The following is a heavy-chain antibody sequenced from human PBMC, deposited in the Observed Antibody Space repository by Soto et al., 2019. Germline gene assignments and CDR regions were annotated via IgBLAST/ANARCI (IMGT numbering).Heavy chain of an antibody. CDR3: AKDGAGSWYGWYFDL. J-gene: IGHJ2*01. D-gene: IGHD6-13*01. CDR1: GFTFSSYA. CDR2: ISGSGGST. V-gene: IGHV3-23*01. Sequence: EVQLLESGGGLVQPGGSLRLSCAASGFTFSSYAMSWVRQAQGNGLEWVSAISGSGGSTYYATSVKGRFTISRDNSKNKLNLQMNSLRAEDTDVYHCAKDGAGSWYGWYFDLWGRGTLVTVSS.